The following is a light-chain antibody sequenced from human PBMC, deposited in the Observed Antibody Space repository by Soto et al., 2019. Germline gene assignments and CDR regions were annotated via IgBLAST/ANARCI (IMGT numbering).Light chain of an antibody. CDR2: GAS. CDR3: QQYNDWPLT. J-gene: IGKJ1*01. V-gene: IGKV3-15*01. Sequence: EIVMTQSPATLSVSPGEGATLSCTAGQSISSNLAWYQQKPGQAPRLLIYGASTRATGIPARFSGSGSGTEFTLTISSLQSEDFAIYYCQQYNDWPLTFGQGTKVEIK. CDR1: QSISSN.